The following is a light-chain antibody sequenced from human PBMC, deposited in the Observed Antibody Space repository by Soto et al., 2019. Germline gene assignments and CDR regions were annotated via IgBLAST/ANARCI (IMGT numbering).Light chain of an antibody. CDR1: SSDIGDYDF. J-gene: IGLJ1*01. CDR2: EVN. V-gene: IGLV2-14*01. Sequence: QSALAQPASVSGSLGQSIAISCTGTSSDIGDYDFVSWYQQHPGKAPKILIYEVNNRPSGVSHRFSGSKSGNTASLTISGLQADDEADYYCSSYTDSSTLGLYVFGTGTKVTVL. CDR3: SSYTDSSTLGLYV.